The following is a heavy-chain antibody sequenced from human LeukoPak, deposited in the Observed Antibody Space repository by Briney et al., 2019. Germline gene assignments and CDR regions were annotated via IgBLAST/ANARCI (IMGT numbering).Heavy chain of an antibody. Sequence: ASVKVSCKASGYTFTGYYMHWVRQAPGQGLEWMGWINHNSGGTNYAQKFQGRVTITRDTSISTAYMELSRLRSDDTAVYYCARDRLPYYYDSSGYYPDAFDIWGQGTMVTVSS. CDR1: GYTFTGYY. D-gene: IGHD3-22*01. CDR3: ARDRLPYYYDSSGYYPDAFDI. J-gene: IGHJ3*02. CDR2: INHNSGGT. V-gene: IGHV1-2*02.